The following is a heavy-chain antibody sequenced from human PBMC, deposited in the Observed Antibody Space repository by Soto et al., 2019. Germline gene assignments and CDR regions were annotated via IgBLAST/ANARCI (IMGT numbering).Heavy chain of an antibody. J-gene: IGHJ4*02. CDR2: ISGSGGST. V-gene: IGHV3-23*01. CDR1: GFTFSSYA. Sequence: PGGSLRLSCAASGFTFSSYAMSWVRQAPGKGLEWVSAISGSGGSTYYADSVKGRITITRDTSASTAYMELNSLKSEDTAIYYCARDTGYTFGSLNYWGPGTLVTVSS. CDR3: ARDTGYTFGSLNY. D-gene: IGHD5-18*01.